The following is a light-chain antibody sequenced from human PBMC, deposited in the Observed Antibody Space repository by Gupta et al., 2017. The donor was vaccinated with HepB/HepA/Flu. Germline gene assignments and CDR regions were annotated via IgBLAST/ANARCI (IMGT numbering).Light chain of an antibody. J-gene: IGLJ2*01. Sequence: QSSLTQPSSGSGSPGQSVTISCTGTSSYVGAYNYVSWYQQHPGKVPKLMIYDVNQRPSGVPDRFSGSKSANTASLNISGLQAEDEADYYCCSYAGSYSFVVFGGGTKLTVL. CDR3: CSYAGSYSFVV. CDR2: DVN. V-gene: IGLV2-11*01. CDR1: SSYVGAYNY.